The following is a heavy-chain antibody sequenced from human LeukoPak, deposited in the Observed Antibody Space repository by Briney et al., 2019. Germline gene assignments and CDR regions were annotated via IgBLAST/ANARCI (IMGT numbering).Heavy chain of an antibody. CDR3: ARDPPDSGSYFQH. CDR1: GFTFSSYS. J-gene: IGHJ1*01. Sequence: PGGSLRLSCAASGFTFSSYSMNWVRQAPGKGLEWVSSISSSSSYIYYADSVKGRFTISRDNAKNSLYLQMNSLRAEDTAVYYCARDPPDSGSYFQHWGQGTLVTVSS. CDR2: ISSSSSYI. D-gene: IGHD1-26*01. V-gene: IGHV3-21*01.